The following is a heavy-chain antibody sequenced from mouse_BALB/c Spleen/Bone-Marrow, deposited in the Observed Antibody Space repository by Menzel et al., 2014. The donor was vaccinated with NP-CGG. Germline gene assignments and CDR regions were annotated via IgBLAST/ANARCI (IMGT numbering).Heavy chain of an antibody. Sequence: QVQLQQSGPGLVQPSQSLSITCTVSGFSLTSYGVHWVRQSPGKGLEWLGVIWSGGSTDYNAAFISRLRISKDNSKSQVFFKMNSLQANVTAKYYGARNGGAYYRYYYAMDYWGQGTSVTVSS. J-gene: IGHJ4*01. CDR1: GFSLTSYG. D-gene: IGHD2-14*01. CDR2: IWSGGST. CDR3: ARNGGAYYRYYYAMDY. V-gene: IGHV2-2*02.